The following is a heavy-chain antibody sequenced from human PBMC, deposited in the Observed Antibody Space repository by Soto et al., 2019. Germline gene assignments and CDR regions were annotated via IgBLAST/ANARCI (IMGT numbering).Heavy chain of an antibody. CDR2: INAGNGNT. CDR1: GYTFTNYA. J-gene: IGHJ4*02. Sequence: QVQLVQSGAEEKKPGASVKVSCKASGYTFTNYAMHWVRQAPGQRLEWMGWINAGNGNTKYSQKFQGRVNITRDTSASTDYMELSSLRSEDTAVYYCARVSGYYLPDYWGQGPLVTVSS. CDR3: ARVSGYYLPDY. D-gene: IGHD5-12*01. V-gene: IGHV1-3*05.